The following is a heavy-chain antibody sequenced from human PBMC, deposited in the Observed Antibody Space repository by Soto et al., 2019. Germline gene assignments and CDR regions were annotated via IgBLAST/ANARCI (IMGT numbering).Heavy chain of an antibody. Sequence: EVQLVESGGGLVQPGGSLRLSCAASGFPLSNYWMHWVRQAPGEGLVWVSRIGSSGGGTTYADSVKGRFTISRDNAMNTLYLQMNSLRAEETAVYFCTRVVDGSAGEFDYWGQGTLVTVSS. D-gene: IGHD3-16*01. CDR1: GFPLSNYW. CDR3: TRVVDGSAGEFDY. J-gene: IGHJ4*02. CDR2: IGSSGGGT. V-gene: IGHV3-74*01.